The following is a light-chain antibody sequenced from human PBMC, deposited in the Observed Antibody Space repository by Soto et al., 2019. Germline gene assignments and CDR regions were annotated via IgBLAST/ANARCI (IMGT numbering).Light chain of an antibody. Sequence: EIVLTQSPATLSLSPGERATLSCRASQSISIYLAWYQQRPGQAPRLLMYDASTRATGLPARFSGSGSGTEFTLTISSLQSEDFGVYYCHRYNNWPPWTFGPGTKVDIK. CDR2: DAS. CDR3: HRYNNWPPWT. CDR1: QSISIY. J-gene: IGKJ1*01. V-gene: IGKV3-15*01.